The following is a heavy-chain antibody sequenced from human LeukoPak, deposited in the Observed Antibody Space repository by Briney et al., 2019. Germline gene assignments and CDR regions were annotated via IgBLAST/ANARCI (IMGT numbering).Heavy chain of an antibody. CDR1: GGSISSGGYY. D-gene: IGHD3-10*01. CDR3: ARAPHYYGSGGLDY. V-gene: IGHV4-31*03. CDR2: IYYSGST. Sequence: TSETLSLTCTVSGGSISSGGYYWGWIGQRQGKGREWIVYIYYSGSTYYNPALKSRVTISVDTTKNQFSLKLSSVTAADTAVYYCARAPHYYGSGGLDYWGQGTLVPVSS. J-gene: IGHJ4*02.